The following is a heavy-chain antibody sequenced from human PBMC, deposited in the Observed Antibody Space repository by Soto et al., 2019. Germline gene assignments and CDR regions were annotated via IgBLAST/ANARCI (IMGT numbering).Heavy chain of an antibody. Sequence: SSETLSLTCVVSGGPISSNNWWSWVRQPPGKGLEWIGEIYHSGSTNYNPSLKSRVTISVDKSKNQFSLNLSSVTAADTAVYYCARDSSPDCSSTSCSGDYWGQGTLVTVSS. CDR3: ARDSSPDCSSTSCSGDY. CDR1: GGPISSNNW. V-gene: IGHV4-4*02. J-gene: IGHJ4*02. CDR2: IYHSGST. D-gene: IGHD2-2*01.